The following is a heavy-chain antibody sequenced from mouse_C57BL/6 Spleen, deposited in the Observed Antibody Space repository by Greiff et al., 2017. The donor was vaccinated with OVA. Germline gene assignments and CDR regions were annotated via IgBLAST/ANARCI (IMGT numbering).Heavy chain of an antibody. J-gene: IGHJ2*01. CDR3: ARWYYGSSYVGDY. CDR2: INPKNGGT. CDR1: GYTFTDYY. V-gene: IGHV1-26*01. Sequence: VQLQQSGPELVKPGASVKISCKASGYTFTDYYMNWVKQSHGKSLEWIGEINPKNGGTSYNQKFKGKATLTVDKSSSTAYMELRSLTSEDSAVYYCARWYYGSSYVGDYWGQGTTLTVSS. D-gene: IGHD1-1*01.